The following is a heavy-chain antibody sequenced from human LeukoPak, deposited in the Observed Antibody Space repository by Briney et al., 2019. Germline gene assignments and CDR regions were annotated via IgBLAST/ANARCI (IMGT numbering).Heavy chain of an antibody. CDR2: ISSSSSHI. J-gene: IGHJ2*01. Sequence: GGSLRLSCAGSGFTFSSYSMNWVRQAPGKGLEWVSSISSSSSHIHYADSVQGRFTISRDNAKTSLYLQMNRLRVEDTAVYYCARDLPIIVLWEYFDLWGRGTLVTVSS. D-gene: IGHD3-22*01. CDR3: ARDLPIIVLWEYFDL. V-gene: IGHV3-21*01. CDR1: GFTFSSYS.